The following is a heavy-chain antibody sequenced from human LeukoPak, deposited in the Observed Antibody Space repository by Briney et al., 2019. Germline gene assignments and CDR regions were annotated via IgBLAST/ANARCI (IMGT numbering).Heavy chain of an antibody. CDR3: ARVLPYSWSSGWYGYFDY. J-gene: IGHJ4*02. Sequence: SQTLSLTCTVSGGSISSGSYYWSWIRQPAGKGLEWIGRIYTSGSTNYNPSLKSRVTISVDTSKNQFSLKLSSVTAADTAVYYCARVLPYSWSSGWYGYFDYWGQGTLVTVSS. D-gene: IGHD6-19*01. CDR2: IYTSGST. CDR1: GGSISSGSYY. V-gene: IGHV4-61*02.